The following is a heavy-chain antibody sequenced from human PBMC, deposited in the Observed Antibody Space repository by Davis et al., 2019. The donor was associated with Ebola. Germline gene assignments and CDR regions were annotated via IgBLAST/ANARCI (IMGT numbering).Heavy chain of an antibody. J-gene: IGHJ4*02. CDR1: GFTFTSYA. Sequence: GGSLRLSCAASGFTFTSYAVHWVRQASGKGLEWVGRIRSKANSYATAYAASVKGRFTISRDDSKNTAYLQMNSLKTEDTAVYYCTGTVTLREYWGQGTLVTVSS. V-gene: IGHV3-73*01. D-gene: IGHD4-17*01. CDR3: TGTVTLREY. CDR2: IRSKANSYAT.